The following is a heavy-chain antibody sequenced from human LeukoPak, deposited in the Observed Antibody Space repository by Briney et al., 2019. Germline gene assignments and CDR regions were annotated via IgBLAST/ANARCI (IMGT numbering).Heavy chain of an antibody. CDR3: AKLDGNSNYVSFDS. J-gene: IGHJ4*02. Sequence: PGGSLRLSCAASGFTFSSYAMHWVRQAPGKGLEWVAVISYDGSNKYYADSVKGRFTISRDNSKNTLYLQMNSLRAEDTAVYYCAKLDGNSNYVSFDSWGQGTLVTVSS. CDR2: ISYDGSNK. V-gene: IGHV3-30*04. CDR1: GFTFSSYA. D-gene: IGHD4-11*01.